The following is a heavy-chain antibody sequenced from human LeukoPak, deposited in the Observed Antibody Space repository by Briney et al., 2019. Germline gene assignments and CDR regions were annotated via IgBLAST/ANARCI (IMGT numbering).Heavy chain of an antibody. CDR3: ARGVIAAGGNDFGY. CDR1: GDSISYFY. J-gene: IGHJ4*02. D-gene: IGHD6-13*01. Sequence: SETLSLTCSVSGDSISYFYWSWIRQAAGKELEWIGRISGSGSTDYNASLKSRVTMSVDTSKNQLSLKVISVTAADTAVYYCARGVIAAGGNDFGYWGQGTLVTVSS. CDR2: ISGSGST. V-gene: IGHV4-4*07.